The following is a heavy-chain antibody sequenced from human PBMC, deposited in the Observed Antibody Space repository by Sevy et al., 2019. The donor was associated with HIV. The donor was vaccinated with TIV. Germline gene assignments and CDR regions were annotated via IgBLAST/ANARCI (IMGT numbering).Heavy chain of an antibody. Sequence: GGSLRLSCAASGFTFSSYGMHWVRQAPGKGLEWVAVISYDGSSKYYADSVKGRFTISRDNSKNTLYLQMNSLRAEDTAVYYCAKSFDSSSWFNWFDPWGQGTLVTVSS. CDR1: GFTFSSYG. J-gene: IGHJ5*02. CDR3: AKSFDSSSWFNWFDP. V-gene: IGHV3-30*18. CDR2: ISYDGSSK. D-gene: IGHD6-13*01.